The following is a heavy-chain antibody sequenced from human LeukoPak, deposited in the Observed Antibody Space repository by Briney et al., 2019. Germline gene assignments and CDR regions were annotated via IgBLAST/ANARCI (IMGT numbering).Heavy chain of an antibody. CDR3: ARRYYYGSGSYYFDY. V-gene: IGHV5-51*01. D-gene: IGHD3-10*01. J-gene: IGHJ4*02. CDR1: GYSFTSYW. Sequence: GESLKISCKGSGYSFTSYWIGWVRQMPGKGLEWMGIIYPGDSDTRYSPSFQGQVTISADKSISTAYPQWSSLKASDTAMYYCARRYYYGSGSYYFDYWGQGTLVTVSS. CDR2: IYPGDSDT.